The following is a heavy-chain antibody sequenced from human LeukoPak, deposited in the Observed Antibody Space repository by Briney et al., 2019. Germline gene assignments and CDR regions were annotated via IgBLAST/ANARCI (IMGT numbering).Heavy chain of an antibody. D-gene: IGHD3-10*01. CDR3: AKGGVLWFGELPYFDS. Sequence: GGSLRLSCAVSGFTFSSYAMNWVRQAPGKGLEWVSGLSGNAYNTYYADSVKARFTISRDNSKDTLYLQMNSLRAEDTAVYYCAKGGVLWFGELPYFDSWGQGTLATVSS. CDR2: LSGNAYNT. V-gene: IGHV3-23*01. J-gene: IGHJ4*02. CDR1: GFTFSSYA.